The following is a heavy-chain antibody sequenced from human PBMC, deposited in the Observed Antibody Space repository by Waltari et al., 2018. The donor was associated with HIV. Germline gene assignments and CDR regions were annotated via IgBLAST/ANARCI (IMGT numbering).Heavy chain of an antibody. CDR3: TRDGSGWSNY. Sequence: EVQLVESGGGLVQPGGSLRLSCAASGFTFSTSWMGWVRQAPGKGLEWVANIKQDGSEKFYLDSVKGRFTISRDNAKNSIYLQMNSLTAEDTAIYYCTRDGSGWSNYWGQGTLVTVSS. CDR2: IKQDGSEK. J-gene: IGHJ4*02. CDR1: GFTFSTSW. V-gene: IGHV3-7*01. D-gene: IGHD6-19*01.